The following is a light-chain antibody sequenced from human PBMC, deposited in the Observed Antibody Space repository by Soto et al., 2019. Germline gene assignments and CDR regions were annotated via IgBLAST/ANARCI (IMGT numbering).Light chain of an antibody. V-gene: IGLV2-18*02. CDR3: SSFTSSNTLV. CDR2: GVT. CDR1: SRDVGSFNR. Sequence: QSALTQPPSVSGSPGQSVTISCTGTSRDVGSFNRVSWYQQPPGAAPKLLIYGVTNRPSGVPDRFSGSKSGNTASLTISGLQAEDEADYYCSSFTSSNTLVFGSGTKVTVL. J-gene: IGLJ1*01.